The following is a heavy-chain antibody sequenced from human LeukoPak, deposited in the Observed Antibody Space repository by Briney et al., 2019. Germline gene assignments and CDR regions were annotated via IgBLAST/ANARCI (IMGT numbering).Heavy chain of an antibody. CDR2: ISSSSSYI. J-gene: IGHJ4*02. D-gene: IGHD1-26*01. CDR3: ARDGVGATPLDY. CDR1: GFTFSSYA. V-gene: IGHV3-21*01. Sequence: PGGSLRLSCAASGFTFSSYAMSWVRQAPGKGLEWVSSISSSSSYIYYADSVKGRFTISRDNAKNSLYLQMNSLRAEDTAVYYCARDGVGATPLDYWGQGTLVTVSS.